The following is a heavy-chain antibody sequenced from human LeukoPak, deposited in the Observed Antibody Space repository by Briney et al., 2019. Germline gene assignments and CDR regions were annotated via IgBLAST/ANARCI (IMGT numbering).Heavy chain of an antibody. D-gene: IGHD2-21*01. V-gene: IGHV3-23*01. CDR2: ISDSGGVT. Sequence: PGGSLRLSCAASGFTFSTYAMTWVRQAPGKGLKWVSAISDSGGVTFYADSVRGRFTFSRDNSKNTLYLQMNSLSAEDTAVYYCARLGVAAHVDYWGQGTLVTVSS. CDR1: GFTFSTYA. CDR3: ARLGVAAHVDY. J-gene: IGHJ4*02.